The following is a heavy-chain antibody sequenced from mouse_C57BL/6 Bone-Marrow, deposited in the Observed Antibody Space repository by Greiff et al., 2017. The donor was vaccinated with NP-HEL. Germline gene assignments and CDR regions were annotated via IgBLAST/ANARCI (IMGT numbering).Heavy chain of an antibody. J-gene: IGHJ3*01. V-gene: IGHV5-6*01. CDR1: GFTFSRYG. CDR3: ASPYDYDVAWFAY. D-gene: IGHD2-4*01. Sequence: EVKLVESGGDLVKPGGSLKLSCAASGFTFSRYGMSWVRQTPDKRLEWVATISSGGSYTYYPDSVTGPFPISRDNAKNTLYLQMSSLTSEDTAMYYCASPYDYDVAWFAYWGQGTLVTVSA. CDR2: ISSGGSYT.